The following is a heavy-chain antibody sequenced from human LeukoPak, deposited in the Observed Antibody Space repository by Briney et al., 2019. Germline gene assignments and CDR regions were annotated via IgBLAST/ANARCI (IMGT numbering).Heavy chain of an antibody. CDR3: ARDWSGGATGFDY. V-gene: IGHV3-48*01. J-gene: IGHJ4*02. CDR2: ISSSSSTI. CDR1: GFTFSSYS. Sequence: GGSLRLSCAASGFTFSSYSMNWVRQAPGKGLERVSYISSSSSTIYYADSVKGRFTISRDNAKNSLYLQMNSLRAEDTAVYYCARDWSGGATGFDYWGQGTLVTVSS. D-gene: IGHD3-16*01.